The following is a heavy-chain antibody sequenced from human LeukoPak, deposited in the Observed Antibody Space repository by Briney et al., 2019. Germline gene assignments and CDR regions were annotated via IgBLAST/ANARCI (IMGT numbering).Heavy chain of an antibody. J-gene: IGHJ4*02. V-gene: IGHV1-3*01. Sequence: ASVKVSCKASGYTLTSYAMHWVRQAPGQRLEWMGWINAGNGNTKYSQKFQGRVTITRDTSASTAYMELSSLRSEDTAVYYCAIKSPYSSSWYNWGQGTLVTVSS. CDR3: AIKSPYSSSWYN. CDR1: GYTLTSYA. CDR2: INAGNGNT. D-gene: IGHD6-13*01.